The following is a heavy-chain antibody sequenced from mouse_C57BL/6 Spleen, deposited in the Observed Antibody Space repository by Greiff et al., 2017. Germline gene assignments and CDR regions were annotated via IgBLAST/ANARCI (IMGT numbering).Heavy chain of an antibody. J-gene: IGHJ2*01. CDR2: IDPNSGGT. D-gene: IGHD1-1*01. CDR1: GYTFTSYW. Sequence: VQLQQPGAELVKPGASVKLSCKASGYTFTSYWMHWVKQRPGRGLEWIGRIDPNSGGTKYNEKFKSKATLTVDKSSSTAYMQLSSLTSEDSAVYYCAKTTTVAPYYFDYWGQGTTLTVSS. V-gene: IGHV1-72*01. CDR3: AKTTTVAPYYFDY.